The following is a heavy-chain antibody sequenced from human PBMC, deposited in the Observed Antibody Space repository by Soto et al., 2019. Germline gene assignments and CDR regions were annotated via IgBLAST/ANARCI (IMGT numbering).Heavy chain of an antibody. D-gene: IGHD2-15*01. Sequence: EVQLVESGGGLVKPGGSLRLSCAASGFTFSRCSMNWVRQAPGQGLEWVSSISGCSSYIYYADSVKGRFTISRDKAKTSLYLQMNSLRAEDKAVYYCARALLYCSGGSCSSSWVDGMDVWGQGTTVTVSS. J-gene: IGHJ6*02. CDR1: GFTFSRCS. CDR3: ARALLYCSGGSCSSSWVDGMDV. CDR2: ISGCSSYI. V-gene: IGHV3-21*01.